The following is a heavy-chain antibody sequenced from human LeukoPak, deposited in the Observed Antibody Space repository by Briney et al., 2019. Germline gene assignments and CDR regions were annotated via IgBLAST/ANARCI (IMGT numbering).Heavy chain of an antibody. CDR3: ARGENFWSGYYTSWFDP. V-gene: IGHV3-20*04. D-gene: IGHD3-3*01. CDR2: INRNGGST. Sequence: GGSLRLSCAASGFTFDDYGMSWVRQAPGKGLEWVSGINRNGGSTGYADSVKGRFTISRDNAKNSLYLQMNSLRAEDTALYYCARGENFWSGYYTSWFDPWGQGTLVTVSS. J-gene: IGHJ5*02. CDR1: GFTFDDYG.